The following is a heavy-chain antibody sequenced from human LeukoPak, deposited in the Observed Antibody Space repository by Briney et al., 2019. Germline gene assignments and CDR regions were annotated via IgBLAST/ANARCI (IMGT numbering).Heavy chain of an antibody. V-gene: IGHV4-34*01. CDR2: INHSGST. CDR3: ARASMYSSSSGVVY. J-gene: IGHJ4*02. Sequence: SETLSLTCAVYGGSFSGYYRSWIRQPPGKGLEWIGEINHSGSTNYNPSLKSRVTISVDTAKTQFSLKLSSVTAADTAVYYCARASMYSSSSGVVYWGQGTLVTVSS. D-gene: IGHD6-6*01. CDR1: GGSFSGYY.